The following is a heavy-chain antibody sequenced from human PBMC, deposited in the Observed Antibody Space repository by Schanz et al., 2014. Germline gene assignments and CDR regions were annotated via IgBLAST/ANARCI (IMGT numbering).Heavy chain of an antibody. CDR1: GFDFNSYS. Sequence: EVRLVESGGGLVQPGGSLRLSCEASGFDFNSYSMNWVRQVPGKGLEWVSALSGSGGSTYYADSVKGRFTISRDNSKNTLYLQMNSLRAEDTAVYYCASPSGYSDYGTYFDFWGQGTLVTVSS. CDR2: LSGSGGST. CDR3: ASPSGYSDYGTYFDF. V-gene: IGHV3-23*04. J-gene: IGHJ4*02. D-gene: IGHD5-12*01.